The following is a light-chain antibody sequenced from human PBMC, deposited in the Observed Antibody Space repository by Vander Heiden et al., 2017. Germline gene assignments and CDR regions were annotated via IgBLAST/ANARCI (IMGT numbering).Light chain of an antibody. J-gene: IGKJ1*01. Sequence: DIQMTQSPSTLSASVGDRVTITCRASQSISSWLAWYQQKPGKAPKLLIYDASSLESGVPSRFSGSGSGTESTLTISSLQPDDFATYYCQQYNSYWTFGQGTKVXIK. CDR1: QSISSW. CDR2: DAS. CDR3: QQYNSYWT. V-gene: IGKV1-5*01.